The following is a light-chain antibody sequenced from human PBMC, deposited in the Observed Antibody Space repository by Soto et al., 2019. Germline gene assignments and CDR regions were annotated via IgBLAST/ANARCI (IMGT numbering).Light chain of an antibody. V-gene: IGKV3D-20*02. CDR3: QQRSNWPIT. CDR1: QPVFIRY. J-gene: IGKJ5*01. CDR2: GAS. Sequence: ETVLTQSTGTLSLSPGERATLSCRASQPVFIRYLAWYQQKPGQAPRLIIYGASTRATGIPDRFSGSWSGTDCTLTISSLEPEDVSVYYCQQRSNWPITLGQGTRLEIK.